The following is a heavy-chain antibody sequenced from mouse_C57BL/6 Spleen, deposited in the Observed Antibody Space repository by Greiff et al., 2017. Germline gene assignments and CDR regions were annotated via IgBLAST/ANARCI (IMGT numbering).Heavy chain of an antibody. CDR2: INPYNGDT. CDR3: ARRGDYDMGWFAY. Sequence: EVKLQESGPELVKPGDSVKISCKASGYSFTGYFMNWVMQSHGKSLEWIGRINPYNGDTFYNQKFKGKATLTVDKSSSTAHMELRSLTSEDSAVYYCARRGDYDMGWFAYWGQGTLVTVSA. D-gene: IGHD2-4*01. CDR1: GYSFTGYF. J-gene: IGHJ3*01. V-gene: IGHV1-20*01.